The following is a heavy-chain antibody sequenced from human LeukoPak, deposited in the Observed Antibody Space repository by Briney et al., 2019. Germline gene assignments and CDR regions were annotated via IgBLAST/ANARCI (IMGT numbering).Heavy chain of an antibody. J-gene: IGHJ5*02. D-gene: IGHD6-13*01. CDR3: ARVGSIAAAGHVYNWFDP. CDR2: IDNDGNT. CDR1: GFSFKNCW. V-gene: IGHV3-74*03. Sequence: GGSLRLSCAASGFSFKNCWMRWVRQAPGKGLEWVSRIDNDGNTKYADSVKGRFTISRDNAKNSLYLQMNSLRAEDTAVYYCARVGSIAAAGHVYNWFDPWGQGTLVTVSS.